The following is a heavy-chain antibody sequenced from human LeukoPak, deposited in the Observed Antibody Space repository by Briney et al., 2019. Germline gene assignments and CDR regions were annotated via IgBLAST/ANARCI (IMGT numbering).Heavy chain of an antibody. CDR3: ASSKDYGGNSSWYY. CDR2: IYTSGST. J-gene: IGHJ4*02. D-gene: IGHD4-23*01. V-gene: IGHV4-4*09. CDR1: GGSISSYY. Sequence: SETLSLTCTVSGGSISSYYWSWIRQPPGKGLEWIGYIYTSGSTNYNPSLKSRVTISVDTSKNQFSLKLSSVTAADTAVYYCASSKDYGGNSSWYYWGQGTLVTVSS.